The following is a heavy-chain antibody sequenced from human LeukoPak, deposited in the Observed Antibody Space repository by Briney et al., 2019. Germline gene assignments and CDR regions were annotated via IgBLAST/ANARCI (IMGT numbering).Heavy chain of an antibody. CDR1: GYTFTGYY. Sequence: ASVKVSCKASGYTFTGYYMHWVRQAPGQGLEWMGWINPNSGGTNYAQKFKGRVTMTRDTSISTAYMELSRLRSDDTAVYYCARAAAFVENWFDPWGQGTLVTVSS. V-gene: IGHV1-2*02. D-gene: IGHD6-13*01. J-gene: IGHJ5*02. CDR2: INPNSGGT. CDR3: ARAAAFVENWFDP.